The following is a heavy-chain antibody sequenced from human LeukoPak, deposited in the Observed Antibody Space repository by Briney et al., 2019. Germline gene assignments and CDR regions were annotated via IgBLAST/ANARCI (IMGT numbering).Heavy chain of an antibody. CDR2: IYPGDSDT. CDR3: ARGGDIAAAGTAAFDI. CDR1: GYSFTSYW. D-gene: IGHD6-13*01. V-gene: IGHV5-51*01. Sequence: GESLKISCEGSGYSFTSYWIGWVRQMPGKGLEWMGIIYPGDSDTRYSPSFQGQVTISADKSISTAYLQWSSLKASDTAMYYCARGGDIAAAGTAAFDIWGQGTMVTVSS. J-gene: IGHJ3*02.